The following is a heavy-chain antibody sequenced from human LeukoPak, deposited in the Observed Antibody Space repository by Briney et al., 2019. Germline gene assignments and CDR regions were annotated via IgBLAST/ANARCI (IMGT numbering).Heavy chain of an antibody. CDR3: ARQGYTASYYFLDF. J-gene: IGHJ4*02. Sequence: SETLSLTCDVSGDFIRSYWWGWVRQPAGKGLEWIGRIYATGSTKFNPSLKSRLTMSMDTSTNQLSLKLSLKLTSVTAADTAVYFCARQGYTASYYFLDFWSQGTRVTVSP. V-gene: IGHV4-4*07. CDR2: IYATGST. CDR1: GDFIRSYW. D-gene: IGHD1-26*01.